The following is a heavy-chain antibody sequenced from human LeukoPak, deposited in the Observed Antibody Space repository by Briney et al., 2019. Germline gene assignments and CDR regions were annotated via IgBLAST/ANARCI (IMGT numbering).Heavy chain of an antibody. J-gene: IGHJ4*02. D-gene: IGHD4-17*01. CDR1: GGSISSSY. V-gene: IGHV4-4*07. Sequence: SETLSLTCTVSGGSISSSYWSWVRQPAGKGLEWIGRISTSGSTNYNPSLKSRVTISVDKSKNQFSLKLGSVTAADTAVYYCARGYGDYDYWGQGTLVTVSS. CDR2: ISTSGST. CDR3: ARGYGDYDY.